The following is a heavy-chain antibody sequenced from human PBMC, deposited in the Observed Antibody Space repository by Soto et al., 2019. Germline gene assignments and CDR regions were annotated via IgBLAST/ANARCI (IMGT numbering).Heavy chain of an antibody. J-gene: IGHJ4*02. D-gene: IGHD5-12*01. CDR1: GGSISRGGYY. CDR3: ARIVATMDYNFDY. V-gene: IGHV4-31*03. Sequence: VPLQESGPGLVKPSQTLSLTCTVSGGSISRGGYYWSCIRQHPGKGLEWIGYSYYCGSTYYNPSLKNRVTISVDTSKNQFSQKLSSVTAADTAVYYCARIVATMDYNFDYWGQGTLVTVSS. CDR2: SYYCGST.